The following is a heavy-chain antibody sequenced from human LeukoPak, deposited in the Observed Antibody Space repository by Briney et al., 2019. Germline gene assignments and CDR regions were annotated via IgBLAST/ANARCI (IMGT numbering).Heavy chain of an antibody. Sequence: SETLSLTCTVSGGSISGYYWSWIRQPPGKGLEWIGYIYYSGITNYNPSLKTRVTISVDTSKNQFSLKLSSVTAADTAVYYCARAPSSGWSRYYYYGMDVWGQGTTVTVSS. CDR1: GGSISGYY. V-gene: IGHV4-59*12. D-gene: IGHD6-19*01. CDR2: IYYSGIT. CDR3: ARAPSSGWSRYYYYGMDV. J-gene: IGHJ6*02.